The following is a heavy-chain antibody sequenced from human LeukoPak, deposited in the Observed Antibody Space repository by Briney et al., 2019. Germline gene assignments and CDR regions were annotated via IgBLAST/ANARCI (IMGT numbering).Heavy chain of an antibody. Sequence: PSETLSLTCTVSGGSISSGSYYWSWIRQPAGKGLEWIGRIYTSGSTNYNPSLKSRVTFSVDTSKNQFSLKLSSVTAADTAVYYCASPLSAGGYWGQGTLVTVSS. CDR1: GGSISSGSYY. D-gene: IGHD3-16*01. CDR2: IYTSGST. J-gene: IGHJ4*02. CDR3: ASPLSAGGY. V-gene: IGHV4-61*02.